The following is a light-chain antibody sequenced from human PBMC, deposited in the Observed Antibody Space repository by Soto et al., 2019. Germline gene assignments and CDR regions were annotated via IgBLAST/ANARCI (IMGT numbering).Light chain of an antibody. CDR3: SSYTSSSTLVV. J-gene: IGLJ2*01. V-gene: IGLV2-14*01. Sequence: QSVLTQPASVSGSPGQSITISCTGTSSDVGDYNYVSWYQQHPGKAPKLMIYEVSNRPSGVSNRFSGSKSGNTASLTISGLQAEDEADYYCSSYTSSSTLVVFGGEAKLTVL. CDR1: SSDVGDYNY. CDR2: EVS.